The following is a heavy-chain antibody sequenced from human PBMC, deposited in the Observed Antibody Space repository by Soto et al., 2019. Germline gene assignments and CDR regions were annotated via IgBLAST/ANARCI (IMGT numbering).Heavy chain of an antibody. J-gene: IGHJ4*02. CDR1: GGSITSGGYY. CDR2: IYDSGST. CDR3: ARKQAVYFYGIDQ. D-gene: IGHD3-10*01. Sequence: SETLSLTCTVSGGSITSGGYYWSWIRQHPGKGLEWLGYIYDSGSTFYNPSLKSRITLSVDTSKNQFSLKLSSVTVADTAVYFCARKQAVYFYGIDQWRQGTLETVSS. V-gene: IGHV4-31*03.